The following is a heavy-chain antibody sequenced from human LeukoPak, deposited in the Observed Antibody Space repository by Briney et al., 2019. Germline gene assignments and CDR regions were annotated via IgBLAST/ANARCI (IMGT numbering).Heavy chain of an antibody. J-gene: IGHJ4*02. CDR3: ARDNVVGATRLFDY. Sequence: GGSLRLSCAASGFTVSSNYMSWVRQAPGKGLEWVSVIYSGGSTYYADSVKGRFTISRDNSKNTLYLQMNSLRAEDTAVYYCARDNVVGATRLFDYWGQGTLVTVSS. D-gene: IGHD1-26*01. V-gene: IGHV3-66*01. CDR2: IYSGGST. CDR1: GFTVSSNY.